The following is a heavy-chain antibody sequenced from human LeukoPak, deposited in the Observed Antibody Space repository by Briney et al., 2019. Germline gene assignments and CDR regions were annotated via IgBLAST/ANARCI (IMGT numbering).Heavy chain of an antibody. CDR3: ARPRATFGVDPFDC. CDR2: IKQDGSQK. V-gene: IGHV3-7*01. Sequence: GGSLRLSCAASGFTISTYTMTWVRQAPGKGLERVANIKQDGSQKNYVDSVKGRFTISRDNAKNSLYLQMNSLRAEDTAVYYCARPRATFGVDPFDCWGQGTLVTVSS. J-gene: IGHJ4*02. D-gene: IGHD3-3*01. CDR1: GFTISTYT.